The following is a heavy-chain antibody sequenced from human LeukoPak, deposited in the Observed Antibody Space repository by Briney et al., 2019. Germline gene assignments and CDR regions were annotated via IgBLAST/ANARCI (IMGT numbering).Heavy chain of an antibody. Sequence: GGSLRLSCAASGFSFSAYTMSWVRQAPGKGPEWVSAINSGGDATSYADSVRGRSTISRDNSKNTLYLQMNSLRAEDTAVYSCAKAAVIIGLAAFDTWGQGTMVTVSS. CDR2: INSGGDAT. CDR1: GFSFSAYT. CDR3: AKAAVIIGLAAFDT. D-gene: IGHD2-21*01. J-gene: IGHJ3*02. V-gene: IGHV3-23*01.